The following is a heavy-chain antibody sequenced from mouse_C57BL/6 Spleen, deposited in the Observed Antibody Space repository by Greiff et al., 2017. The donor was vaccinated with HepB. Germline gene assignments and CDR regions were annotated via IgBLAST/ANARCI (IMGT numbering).Heavy chain of an antibody. CDR2: INPSSGYT. J-gene: IGHJ4*01. CDR1: GYTFTSYT. Sequence: QVQLQQSGAELARPGASVKMSCKASGYTFTSYTMHWVKQRPGQGLEWIGYINPSSGYTKYNQKFKDKATLTADKSSSTAYMQLSSLTSEDSAAYYCARADYYAMDYWGQGTSVTVSS. V-gene: IGHV1-4*01. CDR3: ARADYYAMDY.